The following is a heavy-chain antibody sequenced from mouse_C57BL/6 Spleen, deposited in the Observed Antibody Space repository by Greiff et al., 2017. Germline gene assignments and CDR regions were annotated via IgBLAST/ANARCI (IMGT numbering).Heavy chain of an antibody. CDR1: GYTFTDYY. V-gene: IGHV1-76*01. CDR2: IYPGSGNT. CDR3: ARSKGAFAY. Sequence: QVQLQQSGAELVRPGASVKLSCKASGYTFTDYYINWVKQRPGQGLEWIARIYPGSGNTYYNEKFKGKATLTAEKSSSTAYMQLSSLTSEDSAVYFCARSKGAFAYWGQGTLVTVSA. J-gene: IGHJ3*01. D-gene: IGHD3-1*01.